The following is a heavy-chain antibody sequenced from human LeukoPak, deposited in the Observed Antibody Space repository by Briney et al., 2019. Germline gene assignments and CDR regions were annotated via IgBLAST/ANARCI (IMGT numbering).Heavy chain of an antibody. Sequence: QPGGSLRLSCAASGFTVSSNYMSWVRQAPGKGLEWVSVMSDSGATTYFADSVKGRFTISRDNSKNTLYLQMNSLRAEDTAVYYCAKGGRAIHWWEHLDCWGLGTLVTVSS. CDR3: AKGGRAIHWWEHLDC. CDR2: MSDSGATT. CDR1: GFTVSSNY. V-gene: IGHV3-23*01. D-gene: IGHD2-8*02. J-gene: IGHJ4*02.